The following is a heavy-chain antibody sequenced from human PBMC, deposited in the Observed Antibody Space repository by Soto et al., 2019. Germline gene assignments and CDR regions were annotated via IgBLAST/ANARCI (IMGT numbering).Heavy chain of an antibody. Sequence: GGSLRLSCAASGFTFSSYAMSWVRQAPGKGLEWVSAISGSGGSTYYADSVKGRFTISRDNSKNTLYLQMNSLRAEDTAVYYCAKLISSGWSMGYYYGMDVWGQGTTVTVSS. D-gene: IGHD6-19*01. CDR3: AKLISSGWSMGYYYGMDV. J-gene: IGHJ6*02. CDR2: ISGSGGST. V-gene: IGHV3-23*01. CDR1: GFTFSSYA.